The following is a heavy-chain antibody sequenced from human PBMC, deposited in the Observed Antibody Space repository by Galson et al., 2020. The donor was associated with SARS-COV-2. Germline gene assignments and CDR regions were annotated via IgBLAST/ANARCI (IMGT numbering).Heavy chain of an antibody. CDR3: ARHVYCTSTRCYNSVVGY. J-gene: IGHJ4*02. CDR1: GGSINSNSYC. CDR2: INFSGST. Sequence: SETLSITCSVSGGSINSNSYCWGWIRQPPGKGLEYIGNINFSGSTNYNSSLSSRVTMSVDTSKNQFSLKLSSVTGADTAVYYCARHVYCTSTRCYNSVVGYWGQGILVTVSS. D-gene: IGHD2-2*01. V-gene: IGHV4-39*01.